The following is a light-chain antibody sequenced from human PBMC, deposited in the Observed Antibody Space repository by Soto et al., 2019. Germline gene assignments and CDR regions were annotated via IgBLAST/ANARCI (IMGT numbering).Light chain of an antibody. V-gene: IGLV4-60*02. CDR2: LEGSGSY. J-gene: IGLJ3*02. CDR3: ETWDSNTRV. CDR1: SGHSSYI. Sequence: QSVLTQSSSASASLGSSVKLTCTLSSGHSSYIIAWHQQQPGKAPRYLMKLEGSGSYNKGSGVPDRFSGSSSGADRYLTISLLQFEDDADYYCETWDSNTRVFGGGTKLTVL.